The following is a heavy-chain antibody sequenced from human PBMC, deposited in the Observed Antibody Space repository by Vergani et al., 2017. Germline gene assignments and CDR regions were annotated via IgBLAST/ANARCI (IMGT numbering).Heavy chain of an antibody. CDR3: ARGLAMVRRVIITLLHPPRLPFDP. D-gene: IGHD3-10*01. V-gene: IGHV4-30-2*01. J-gene: IGHJ5*02. CDR1: GGSISSGGYS. CDR2: IYHSGST. Sequence: QLQLQESGSGLVKPSQTLSLTCAVSGGSISSGGYSWSWLRQPPGKGLEWIGYIYHSGSTYYNPALTRRVTISVDRSKNQFSLELSSVTASDTAVYYCARGLAMVRRVIITLLHPPRLPFDPWGQGTLVTVSS.